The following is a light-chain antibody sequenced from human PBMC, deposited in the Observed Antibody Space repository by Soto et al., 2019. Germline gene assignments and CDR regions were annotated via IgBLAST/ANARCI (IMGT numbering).Light chain of an antibody. V-gene: IGKV3-11*01. Sequence: DIVLTQSPATLSLSPGEIATLSCRASQSGSRKLAWYQQIPGQAPRLLIYDASNRATCNPARFSGSGSGTDFTLTISSLEPKGFAISYRQQHCNFFGPGNTVAI. CDR2: DAS. CDR3: QQHCNF. CDR1: QSGSRK. J-gene: IGKJ3*01.